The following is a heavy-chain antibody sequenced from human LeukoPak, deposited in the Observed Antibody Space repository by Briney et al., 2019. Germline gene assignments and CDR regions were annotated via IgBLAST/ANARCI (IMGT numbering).Heavy chain of an antibody. V-gene: IGHV3-21*01. CDR3: ARDRYYDSSGYYYYFDY. D-gene: IGHD3-22*01. CDR1: GFTFSSYS. CDR2: ISSSSSYI. J-gene: IGHJ4*02. Sequence: PGGSLRLSCAASGFTFSSYSMNWVRQAPGKGLEWVSSISSSSSYIYYADSVKGRFTISRDNAKNSLYLQMNSLRAEDTAVYYCARDRYYDSSGYYYYFDYWAQGTLVTVSS.